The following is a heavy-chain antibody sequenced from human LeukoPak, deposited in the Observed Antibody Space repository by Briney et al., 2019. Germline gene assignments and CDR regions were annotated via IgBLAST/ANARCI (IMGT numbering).Heavy chain of an antibody. V-gene: IGHV1-58*01. CDR2: IVVGSGNT. D-gene: IGHD3-22*01. CDR3: AAGYSGYYYLLDY. Sequence: GASVKVSCKASGFTFTSSAVQWVRQARGQRLEWIGWIVVGSGNTNYAQKFQERVTITRDMSTSTAYMELSSLRSEDTAVYYCAAGYSGYYYLLDYWGQGTLVTVSS. J-gene: IGHJ4*02. CDR1: GFTFTSSA.